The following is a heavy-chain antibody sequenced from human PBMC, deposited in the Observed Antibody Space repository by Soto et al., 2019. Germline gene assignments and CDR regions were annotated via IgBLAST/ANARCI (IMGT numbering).Heavy chain of an antibody. V-gene: IGHV4-59*01. CDR1: GGSISSYY. D-gene: IGHD5-18*01. Sequence: SETLSLTCTVSGGSISSYYWSWIRQPPGKGLEWIGYIYYSGSTNYNPSLKSRVTISVDTSKNQFSLKLSSVTAADTAVYYCVSVGYVYIDFVYYYYGRDVWGQGTTVTVSS. J-gene: IGHJ6*02. CDR3: VSVGYVYIDFVYYYYGRDV. CDR2: IYYSGST.